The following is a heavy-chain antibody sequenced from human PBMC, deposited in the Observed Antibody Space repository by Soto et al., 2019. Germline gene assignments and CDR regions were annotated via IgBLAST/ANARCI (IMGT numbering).Heavy chain of an antibody. D-gene: IGHD6-19*01. V-gene: IGHV3-21*01. J-gene: IGHJ4*02. CDR3: ARTVIVAGMFFDY. CDR1: GFTFSSYS. Sequence: PGGSLRLSCAASGFTFSSYSMNWVRQAPGKGLEWVSSISSSSSYIYYADSVKGRFTISRDNAKNPLYLQMNSLRAEDTAVYYCARTVIVAGMFFDYWGQGTLVTVSS. CDR2: ISSSSSYI.